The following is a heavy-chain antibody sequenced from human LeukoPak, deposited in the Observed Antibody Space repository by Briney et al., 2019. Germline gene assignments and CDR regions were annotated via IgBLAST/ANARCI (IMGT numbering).Heavy chain of an antibody. Sequence: SETLSLTCAVYGGSFSGYYWSWIRQPPGKGLEWIGEINHSGSTNYNPSLKSRVTISVDTSKNQFSLKLSSVTAADTAVYYCARMGDWILWFGESIWPFDYWGQGTLVTVSS. D-gene: IGHD3-10*01. J-gene: IGHJ4*02. CDR3: ARMGDWILWFGESIWPFDY. V-gene: IGHV4-34*01. CDR1: GGSFSGYY. CDR2: INHSGST.